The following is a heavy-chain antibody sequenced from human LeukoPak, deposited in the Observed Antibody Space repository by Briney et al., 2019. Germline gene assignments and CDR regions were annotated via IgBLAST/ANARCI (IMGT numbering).Heavy chain of an antibody. J-gene: IGHJ4*02. CDR2: INSDGSAT. V-gene: IGHV3-74*01. Sequence: GSLRLSCVASGFTPSTYWMHWVRQAPGKGLVWVSRINSDGSATSYADSVMVRFTISRDSAKNTLYLQMNSLRPEDTAVYYCARGNKWSFDSWGQGALVTVSS. CDR1: GFTPSTYW. D-gene: IGHD2-15*01. CDR3: ARGNKWSFDS.